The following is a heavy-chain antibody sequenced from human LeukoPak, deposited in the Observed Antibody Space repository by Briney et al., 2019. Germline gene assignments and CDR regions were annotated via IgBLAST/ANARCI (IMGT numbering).Heavy chain of an antibody. J-gene: IGHJ4*01. CDR3: VRDKYDRGNYAYFDS. V-gene: IGHV3-21*01. D-gene: IGHD3-22*01. CDR2: ISAGGDFV. Sequence: GGSLRLSCAASGFPFSTQILNWVRQAPGKGLEWVSSISAGGDFVYYGDSVKGRFTMSRDNAKNSLHLQMDSLTAEDTAVYYCVRDKYDRGNYAYFDSWGYGTLVTVSS. CDR1: GFPFSTQI.